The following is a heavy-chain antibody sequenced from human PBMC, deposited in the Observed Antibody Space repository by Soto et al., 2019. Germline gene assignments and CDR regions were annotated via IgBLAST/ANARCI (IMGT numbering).Heavy chain of an antibody. Sequence: GASVKVSCKASGYTFTGYYMHWVRQAPGQGLEWMGWINPNSGGTNYAQKLQGRVTMTTDTSTSTAYMELRSLRSDDTAVYYCARDGRIAAAASNWFDPWGQGTLVTVSS. J-gene: IGHJ5*02. CDR3: ARDGRIAAAASNWFDP. CDR1: GYTFTGYY. V-gene: IGHV1-2*02. D-gene: IGHD6-13*01. CDR2: INPNSGGT.